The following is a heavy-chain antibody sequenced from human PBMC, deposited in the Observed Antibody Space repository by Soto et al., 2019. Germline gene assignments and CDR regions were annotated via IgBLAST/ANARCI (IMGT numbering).Heavy chain of an antibody. CDR2: IYYSGST. V-gene: IGHV4-59*01. CDR1: GGSISSYY. Sequence: SETLSLTCTVSGGSISSYYWSWIRQPPGKGLEWIGYIYYSGSTNYNPSLKSRVTISVDTSKNQFSLKLSSVTAADTAVYYCAREGRTTPFDYWGQGTLVTVSS. CDR3: AREGRTTPFDY. D-gene: IGHD1-7*01. J-gene: IGHJ4*02.